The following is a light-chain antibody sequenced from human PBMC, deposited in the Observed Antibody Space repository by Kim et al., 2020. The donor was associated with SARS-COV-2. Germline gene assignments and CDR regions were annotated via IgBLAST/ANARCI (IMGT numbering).Light chain of an antibody. CDR3: QVWHTGGDRVV. V-gene: IGLV3-21*01. J-gene: IGLJ2*01. CDR1: NIGDYR. CDR2: YDT. Sequence: APGQTARSTCGGDNIGDYRVHWYQQKPGQAPLLVIYYDTDRPSGIPERFSGSNSGTTVTLTISSVEAGDDADYYCQVWHTGGDRVVFGGGTQLTVL.